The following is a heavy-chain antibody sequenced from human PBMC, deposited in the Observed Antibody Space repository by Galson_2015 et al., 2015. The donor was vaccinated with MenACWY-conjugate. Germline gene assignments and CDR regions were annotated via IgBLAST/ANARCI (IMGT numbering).Heavy chain of an antibody. J-gene: IGHJ6*03. CDR1: GFTFGDYA. CDR3: TREGDTAMLEVLYYYMDV. D-gene: IGHD5-18*01. CDR2: IRSKAYGGTT. V-gene: IGHV3-49*03. Sequence: SLRLSCAASGFTFGDYAMSWFRQAPGKGLEWVGFIRSKAYGGTTEYAASVKGRFTISRDDSKSIAYLQMNSLKTEDTAVYYCTREGDTAMLEVLYYYMDVWGKGTTVTVSS.